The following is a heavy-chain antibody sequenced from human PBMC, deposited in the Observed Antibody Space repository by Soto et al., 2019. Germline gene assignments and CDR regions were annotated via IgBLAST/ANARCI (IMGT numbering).Heavy chain of an antibody. J-gene: IGHJ4*02. D-gene: IGHD2-2*02. CDR3: ARVLTDLDCISTSCYMDY. V-gene: IGHV1-18*01. CDR2: ISAYNGNT. Sequence: QVQLVQSGAEVKKPGASVKVSCKASGYTFTSYGISWVRQAPGQGLEWMGWISAYNGNTNYAQKLQGRVTMTTDTPTSTAYMEPRSLRSDDTAVYYCARVLTDLDCISTSCYMDYWGQGNLVTVSS. CDR1: GYTFTSYG.